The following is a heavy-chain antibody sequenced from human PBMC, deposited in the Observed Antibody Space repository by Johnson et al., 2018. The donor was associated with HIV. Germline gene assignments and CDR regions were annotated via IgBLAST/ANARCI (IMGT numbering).Heavy chain of an antibody. J-gene: IGHJ3*02. CDR1: EFSLSNYA. CDR3: ARGRKDMEAADGLDNDAFDM. D-gene: IGHD6-13*01. Sequence: QVQLVESGGGVVQPGRSLRIYCAVSEFSLSNYAMHWVRLVPGLGLQWMAVISYDAGKKYYADSVRGRFTISRDISKNTLYLQMDSRRPDDTALYYCARGRKDMEAADGLDNDAFDMWGQGTLVTVSS. V-gene: IGHV3-30*04. CDR2: ISYDAGKK.